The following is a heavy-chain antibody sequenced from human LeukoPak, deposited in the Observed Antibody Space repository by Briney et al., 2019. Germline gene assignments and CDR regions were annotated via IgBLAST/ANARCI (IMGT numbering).Heavy chain of an antibody. D-gene: IGHD6-19*01. CDR2: INPSGGST. J-gene: IGHJ4*02. V-gene: IGHV1-46*01. CDR3: ATAPGGLGYYFDY. CDR1: GYTFTNYY. Sequence: GASVKVSCKASGYTFTNYYIHWVRQAPGQGLEWMGIINPSGGSTSYAQNFQGRVTMTRDTSTSTVYMELSSLRSEDTALHFCATAPGGLGYYFDYWGQGTLVTVSS.